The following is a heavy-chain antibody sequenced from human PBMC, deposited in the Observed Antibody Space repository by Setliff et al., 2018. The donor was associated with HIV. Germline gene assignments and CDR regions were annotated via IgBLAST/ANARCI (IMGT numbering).Heavy chain of an antibody. CDR2: IHHSGNT. V-gene: IGHV4-38-2*02. CDR1: GGSLSSGYY. Sequence: PSETLSLTCSVSGGSLSSGYYWGWIRQPPGRGLEWIGAIHHSGNTYYNPSLKSRVTISVDTSKNLFSLKVNSVTAADTAVYYCARHDITLVRGLVWGQGTTVTVSS. CDR3: ARHDITLVRGLV. J-gene: IGHJ6*02. D-gene: IGHD3-10*01.